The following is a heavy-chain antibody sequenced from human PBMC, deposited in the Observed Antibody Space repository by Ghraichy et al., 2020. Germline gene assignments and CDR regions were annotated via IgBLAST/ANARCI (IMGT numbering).Heavy chain of an antibody. D-gene: IGHD5-12*01. CDR3: ARDFPGYSGYEY. Sequence: GGSLRLSCAASGFTFSTYWMTWVRQAPGKGLEWVGNINKDGSKQYYVDSVKGRFTISRDNAKNSLYLQMNSLRADDTAVYYCARDFPGYSGYEYWGQGTLVTVSS. V-gene: IGHV3-7*04. CDR1: GFTFSTYW. CDR2: INKDGSKQ. J-gene: IGHJ4*02.